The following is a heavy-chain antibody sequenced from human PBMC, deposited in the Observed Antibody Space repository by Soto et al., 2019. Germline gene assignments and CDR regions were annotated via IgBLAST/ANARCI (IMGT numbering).Heavy chain of an antibody. CDR3: ARVACTGGSCRPYSYYAMDV. Sequence: PVGSLRLSFAASGFTFSTYGMQWVRQAPGKGLEWVAVIWYDGSNKYYADSVKVRFTMSRDNSKNMLYLQMNSLRAEDTAVYYYARVACTGGSCRPYSYYAMDVCGQGTTVTVSS. J-gene: IGHJ6*02. CDR1: GFTFSTYG. CDR2: IWYDGSNK. D-gene: IGHD2-15*01. V-gene: IGHV3-33*01.